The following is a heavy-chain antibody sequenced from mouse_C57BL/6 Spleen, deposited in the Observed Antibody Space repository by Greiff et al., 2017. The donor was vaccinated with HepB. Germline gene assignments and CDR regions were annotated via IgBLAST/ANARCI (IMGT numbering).Heavy chain of an antibody. V-gene: IGHV1-80*01. D-gene: IGHD1-1*01. J-gene: IGHJ4*01. CDR1: GYAFSSYW. CDR2: IYPGDGDT. CDR3: ARGHYGSIGYAMDY. Sequence: QVQLKQSGAELVKPGASVKISCKASGYAFSSYWMNWVKQRPGKGLEWIGQIYPGDGDTNYNGKFKGKATLTADKSSSTAYMQLSSLTSEDSAVYFCARGHYGSIGYAMDYWGQGTSVTVSS.